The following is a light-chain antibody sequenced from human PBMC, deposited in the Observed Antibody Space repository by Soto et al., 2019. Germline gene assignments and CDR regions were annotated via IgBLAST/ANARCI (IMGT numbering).Light chain of an antibody. J-gene: IGKJ5*01. V-gene: IGKV3-11*01. CDR2: DAS. CDR3: QQRSSWPIT. CDR1: QSVSNF. Sequence: EIVLTQSPATLSLSPGERATLSCRASQSVSNFLAWYLQRPGQAPRLLIFDASKRAADAPARFRGSGSGPAFTLTLSILEPEDCAVYDCQQRSSWPITFGQGKRLEIK.